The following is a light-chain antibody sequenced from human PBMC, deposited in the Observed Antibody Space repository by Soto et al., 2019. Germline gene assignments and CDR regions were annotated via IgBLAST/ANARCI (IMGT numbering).Light chain of an antibody. CDR2: QGT. J-gene: IGLJ1*01. CDR1: SSDVVTYNL. CDR3: YSFAGSTTFSYV. Sequence: QSVLTQPASVSGSPGQSISISCTGTSSDVVTYNLVSWYQQHPGKAPTVLIYQGTKRPSGVSNRFSGSKSGNTASLTISGLQTEAEADDYCYSFAGSTTFSYVFGPGTKVTVL. V-gene: IGLV2-23*03.